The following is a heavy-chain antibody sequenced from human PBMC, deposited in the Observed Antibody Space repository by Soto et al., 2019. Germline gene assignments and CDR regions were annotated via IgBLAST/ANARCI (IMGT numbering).Heavy chain of an antibody. J-gene: IGHJ4*02. V-gene: IGHV1-58*01. CDR3: AAEPISGSYYPFDY. CDR1: GFTFTSSA. CDR2: IVVGSGNT. D-gene: IGHD1-26*01. Sequence: GASVKVSCKASGFTFTSSAVQWVRQARGQRLEWIGWIVVGSGNTNYAQKFQERVTITRDMSTSTAYMELSSLRSEDTAVYYCAAEPISGSYYPFDYWGQGTLVTVSS.